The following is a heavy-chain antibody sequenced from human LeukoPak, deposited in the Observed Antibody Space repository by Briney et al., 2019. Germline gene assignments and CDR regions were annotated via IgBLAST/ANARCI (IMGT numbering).Heavy chain of an antibody. CDR2: INPSGGST. D-gene: IGHD3-3*01. CDR1: GYTFTSYY. Sequence: PGASVKVSCKASGYTFTSYYMHWVRQAPGQGLEWMGIINPSGGSTSYAQKFQGRVTMTRDMSTSTVYMELSSLRSEDTAVCYCARASPGGTIFGVVAYYMDVWGKGTTVTVSS. CDR3: ARASPGGTIFGVVAYYMDV. J-gene: IGHJ6*03. V-gene: IGHV1-46*01.